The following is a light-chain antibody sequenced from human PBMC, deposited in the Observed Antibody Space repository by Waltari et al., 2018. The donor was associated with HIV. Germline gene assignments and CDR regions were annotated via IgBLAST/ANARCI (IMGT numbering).Light chain of an antibody. CDR3: YSTDTSGNHWV. CDR2: EDT. V-gene: IGLV3-10*01. J-gene: IGLJ3*02. CDR1: ALPQKF. Sequence: SYELTQPPSVSVSPGQTARISCSGDALPQKFAYWYQQKSGQAPVLVIYEDTKRPSGIPERFSASSSGTMATLTVSGAQVEDEADYYCYSTDTSGNHWVFGGGTRLTVL.